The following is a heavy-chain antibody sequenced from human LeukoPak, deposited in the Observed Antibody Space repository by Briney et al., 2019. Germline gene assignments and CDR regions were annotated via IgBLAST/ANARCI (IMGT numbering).Heavy chain of an antibody. V-gene: IGHV3-30*02. CDR3: AKDEESYFEY. CDR1: GFTFSSYG. Sequence: PGGSLRLSCAASGFTFSSYGMHWVRQAPGKGLEWVAFIRYDGSNKYYADSVKGRFTISRDNSKNTLYLQINSLRAEHTAVYYCAKDEESYFEYWGQGTLVTVSS. J-gene: IGHJ4*02. CDR2: IRYDGSNK.